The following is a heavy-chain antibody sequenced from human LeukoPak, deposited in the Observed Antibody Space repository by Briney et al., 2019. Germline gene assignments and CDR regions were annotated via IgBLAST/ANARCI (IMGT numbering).Heavy chain of an antibody. CDR2: IRSKAYGGTT. CDR3: TRDPPNYYDSSGS. V-gene: IGHV3-49*03. J-gene: IGHJ4*02. Sequence: GGSLRLSCTASGFTFGDYDMSWFRQAPGKGLEWVGFIRSKAYGGTTEYAASVKGRFTISRDDSKSIAYLQMNSLKTEDTAVYYCTRDPPNYYDSSGSWGQGTLVTVSS. D-gene: IGHD3-22*01. CDR1: GFTFGDYD.